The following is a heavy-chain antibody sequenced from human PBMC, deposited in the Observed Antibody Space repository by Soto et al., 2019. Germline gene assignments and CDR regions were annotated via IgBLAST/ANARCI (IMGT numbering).Heavy chain of an antibody. Sequence: QVQLQESGQGLVKPSQTLSLTCTVSGGSISSGNYYWSWIRQPPGKGPEWIGFISYSGTTHYSASLRSRVSISVDTSKTQSSLDLSSVTAADTAVYFCATMGTPVTGLYYFDYWGQGTLVTVSS. V-gene: IGHV4-30-4*01. J-gene: IGHJ4*02. CDR1: GGSISSGNYY. D-gene: IGHD4-17*01. CDR3: ATMGTPVTGLYYFDY. CDR2: ISYSGTT.